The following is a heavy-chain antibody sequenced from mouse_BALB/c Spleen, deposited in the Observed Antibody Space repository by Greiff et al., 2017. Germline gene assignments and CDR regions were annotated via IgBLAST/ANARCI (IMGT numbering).Heavy chain of an antibody. CDR3: ANWASMYYGSSFDY. D-gene: IGHD1-1*01. CDR2: IDPANGNT. V-gene: IGHV14-3*02. Sequence: VQLKQSGAELVKPGASVKLSCTASGFNIKDTYMHWVKQRPEQGLEWIGRIDPANGNTKYDPKFQGKATITADTSSNTAYLQLSSLTSEDTAVYYCANWASMYYGSSFDYWGQGTTLTVSS. J-gene: IGHJ2*01. CDR1: GFNIKDTY.